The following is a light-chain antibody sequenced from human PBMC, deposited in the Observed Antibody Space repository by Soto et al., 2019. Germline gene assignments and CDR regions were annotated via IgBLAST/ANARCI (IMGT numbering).Light chain of an antibody. CDR1: NIGSKS. Sequence: SYVLTQPPSVSVAPGKTARITCGGKNIGSKSVHWYQQKAGQAPILAMYYDSDRPSGIPERFSGSNSGNTATLTISTVEAGDEADYYCQVWDISSNHVVFGGGTKLTVL. CDR3: QVWDISSNHVV. J-gene: IGLJ2*01. V-gene: IGLV3-21*04. CDR2: YDS.